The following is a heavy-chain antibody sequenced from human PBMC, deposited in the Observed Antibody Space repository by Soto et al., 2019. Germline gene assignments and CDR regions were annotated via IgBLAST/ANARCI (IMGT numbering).Heavy chain of an antibody. CDR3: ARDPTYYDFWSGYYRDWGYFDY. CDR1: GYTFTSYA. D-gene: IGHD3-3*01. V-gene: IGHV3-30-3*01. Sequence: QVQLVQSGAEVKKPGASVKVSCKASGYTFTSYAMHWVRQAPGKGLEWVAVISYDGSNKYYADSVKGRFTISRDNSKNTLYLQMNSLRAEDTAVYYCARDPTYYDFWSGYYRDWGYFDYWGQGTLVTVSS. CDR2: ISYDGSNK. J-gene: IGHJ4*02.